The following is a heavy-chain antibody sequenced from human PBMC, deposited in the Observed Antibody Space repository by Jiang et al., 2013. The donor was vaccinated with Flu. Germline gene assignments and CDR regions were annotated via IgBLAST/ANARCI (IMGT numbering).Heavy chain of an antibody. CDR3: ARSDWYPFDY. Sequence: QTLSLTCAISGDSVPSNSAAWNWIRQPPSRGLEWLGRTYYGSKWYNDYAVSVKSRITINPDTSKNQFSLQLNSVTPEDTAVYFCARSDWYPFDYWGQGTLVTVSS. CDR1: GDSVPSNSAA. V-gene: IGHV6-1*01. CDR2: TYYGSKWYN. D-gene: IGHD3-9*01. J-gene: IGHJ4*02.